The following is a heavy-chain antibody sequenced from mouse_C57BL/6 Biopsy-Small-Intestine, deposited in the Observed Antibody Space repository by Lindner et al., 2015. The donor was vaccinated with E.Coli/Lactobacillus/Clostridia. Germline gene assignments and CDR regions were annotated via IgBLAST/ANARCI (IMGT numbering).Heavy chain of an antibody. CDR3: ARASRGYCSSTSCPGDY. V-gene: IGHV1-59*01. CDR1: GYTVTSYF. Sequence: SVKVSCKASGYTVTSYFMHWVRQAPGQGLEWVGIINPDDDTTSYAQKFRGRVTMTKDTSTSTVYMDLSSLRSEDTAVYYCARASRGYCSSTSCPGDYWGQGTLVTVSS. J-gene: IGHJ4*01. CDR2: INPDDDTT. D-gene: IGHD1-1*01.